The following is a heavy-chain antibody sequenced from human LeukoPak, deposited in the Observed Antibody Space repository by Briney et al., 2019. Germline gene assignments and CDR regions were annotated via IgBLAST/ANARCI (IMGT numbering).Heavy chain of an antibody. CDR1: GYTFTSYA. J-gene: IGHJ4*02. Sequence: ASVKVSCKASGYTFTSYAIHWVRQAPGQRLEWMGWINTGNGNTKYSEKFQGRVTITRHTSARIAYIELNRLRSGYTDVYVCPREAFGSSRPSDFWGQGTLVTVSS. V-gene: IGHV1-3*04. CDR2: INTGNGNT. D-gene: IGHD6-13*01. CDR3: PREAFGSSRPSDF.